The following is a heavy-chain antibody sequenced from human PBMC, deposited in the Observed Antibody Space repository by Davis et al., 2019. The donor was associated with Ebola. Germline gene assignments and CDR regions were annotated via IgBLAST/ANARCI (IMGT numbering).Heavy chain of an antibody. CDR1: GGSMSSYY. D-gene: IGHD1-26*01. J-gene: IGHJ4*02. Sequence: SETLSLTCTVSGGSMSSYYWSWIRQPPGKGLEWIGNIYYSGTTNYNPSLNSRVTISGDTSKNQFSLKLSSVTAADTAMYFCARTPQYSSYGSYFDYWGQGALVTVSS. CDR3: ARTPQYSSYGSYFDY. CDR2: IYYSGTT. V-gene: IGHV4-59*01.